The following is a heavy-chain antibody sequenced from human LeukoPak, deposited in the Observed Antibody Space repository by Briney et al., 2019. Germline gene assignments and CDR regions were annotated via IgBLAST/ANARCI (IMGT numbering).Heavy chain of an antibody. CDR2: ISWNSGSI. CDR1: GFTFDDYA. J-gene: IGHJ6*02. D-gene: IGHD3-22*01. Sequence: GGSLRLSCAASGFTFDDYAMHLVRHAPGKGLEWVSGISWNSGSIGYADSVKGRFTISRDNAKNSLYLQMNSLRAEDTALYYCAKDVVASNSSGYYSTLYYYYGMDVWGQGTTVTVSS. CDR3: AKDVVASNSSGYYSTLYYYYGMDV. V-gene: IGHV3-9*01.